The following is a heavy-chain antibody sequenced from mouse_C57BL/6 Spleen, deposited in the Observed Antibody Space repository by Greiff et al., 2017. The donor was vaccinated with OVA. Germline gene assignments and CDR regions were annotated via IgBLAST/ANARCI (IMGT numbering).Heavy chain of an antibody. CDR2: INPNNGGT. CDR3: AREGSSGPLYDFGY. CDR1: GYTFTDYN. D-gene: IGHD3-2*02. Sequence: EVQLQQSGPELVKPGASVKIPCKASGYTFTDYNMDWVKQSHGKSLEWIGDINPNNGGTIYNQKFKGKATLTVDKSSSTAYMELRSLTSDDTAVYYCAREGSSGPLYDFGYWGQGTTLTVSS. V-gene: IGHV1-18*01. J-gene: IGHJ2*01.